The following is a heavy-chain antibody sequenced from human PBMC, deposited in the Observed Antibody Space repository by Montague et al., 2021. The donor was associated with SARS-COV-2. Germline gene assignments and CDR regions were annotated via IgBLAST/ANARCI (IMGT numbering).Heavy chain of an antibody. J-gene: IGHJ2*01. CDR3: AKGSGYP. CDR1: GGSVTGTAYY. D-gene: IGHD6-25*01. Sequence: TLSLTCTVSGGSVTGTAYYWSWFRQRPGRGLEWVGFIYSSGSTAYSPSLENRLTMSIDTSKNQFSLRLTSATAADTAVYYCAKGSGYPWGRGTRVAVSS. V-gene: IGHV4-31*03. CDR2: IYSSGST.